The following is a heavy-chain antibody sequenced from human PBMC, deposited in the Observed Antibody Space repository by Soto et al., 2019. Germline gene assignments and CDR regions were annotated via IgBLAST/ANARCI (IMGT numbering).Heavy chain of an antibody. Sequence: QVQLVQSGAEVKRPGASVRVSCKASGYTFNTYGISWVRQAPGQGLEWMGWISAYNGHADYAQKFQVRVTMTTDTSTKTVSMELRGLRSDDTATYYCARGRTWGARDFDYWGQGTLVTVSS. J-gene: IGHJ4*02. D-gene: IGHD3-16*01. V-gene: IGHV1-18*01. CDR2: ISAYNGHA. CDR1: GYTFNTYG. CDR3: ARGRTWGARDFDY.